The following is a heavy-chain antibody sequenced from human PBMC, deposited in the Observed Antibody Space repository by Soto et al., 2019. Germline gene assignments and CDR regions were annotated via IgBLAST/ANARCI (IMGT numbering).Heavy chain of an antibody. V-gene: IGHV4-30-4*01. J-gene: IGHJ4*02. CDR2: TYYSGGS. D-gene: IGHD5-12*01. CDR3: DRISGYDPAGAADR. CDR1: GASVSSAEHY. Sequence: QVQLQESGPGLVKASQTLSLTCTLSGASVSSAEHYWSWIRQPPGKGLEWIGYTYYSGGSYYMASLQRRASISVNTCLYQFSLKLTSVTAADTAVYYCDRISGYDPAGAADRWGPPILVSVS.